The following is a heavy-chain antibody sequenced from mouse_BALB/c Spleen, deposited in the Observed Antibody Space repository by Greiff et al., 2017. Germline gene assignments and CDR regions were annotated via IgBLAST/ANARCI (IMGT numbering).Heavy chain of an antibody. D-gene: IGHD1-2*01. CDR2: ISDGGSYT. J-gene: IGHJ4*01. V-gene: IGHV5-4*02. CDR1: GFTFSDYY. CDR3: ARDQGFTTATTLAMDY. Sequence: EVMLVESGGGLVKPGGSLKLSCAASGFTFSDYYMYWVRQTPEKRLEWVATISDGGSYTYYPDSVKGRFTISRDNAKNTLYLQMSSLKSEDTAMYYCARDQGFTTATTLAMDYWGQGTSVTVSS.